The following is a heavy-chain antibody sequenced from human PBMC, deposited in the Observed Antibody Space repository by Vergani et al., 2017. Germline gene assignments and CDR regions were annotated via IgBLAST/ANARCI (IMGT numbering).Heavy chain of an antibody. CDR1: GYTLTELS. V-gene: IGHV1-24*01. CDR3: ATDLGGGGGRLLLRILNY. Sequence: QVQLVQSGAEVKKPGASVKVSCKVSGYTLTELSMHWVRQAPGKGLEWMGGFDPEDGETIYAQKFQGRVTMTEDTSTDTAYMELSSLRSDDTAVYYCATDLGGGGGRLLLRILNYWGQGTLVTVSS. CDR2: FDPEDGET. J-gene: IGHJ4*02. D-gene: IGHD3-22*01.